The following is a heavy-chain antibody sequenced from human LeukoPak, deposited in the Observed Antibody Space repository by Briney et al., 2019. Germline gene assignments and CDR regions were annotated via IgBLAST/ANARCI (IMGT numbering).Heavy chain of an antibody. CDR2: IYTSGST. J-gene: IGHJ6*03. D-gene: IGHD3-22*01. V-gene: IGHV4-4*07. CDR1: GGSISSYY. Sequence: SETLSLTCTVSGGSISSYYWSWIRQPAGKGLEWIGRIYTSGSTNYNPSLKSRVTMSVDTSKNQFSLKLSSVTAADTAVYYCARDYYDSSGYSKYYYYYYMDVWGKGTTVTVS. CDR3: ARDYYDSSGYSKYYYYYYMDV.